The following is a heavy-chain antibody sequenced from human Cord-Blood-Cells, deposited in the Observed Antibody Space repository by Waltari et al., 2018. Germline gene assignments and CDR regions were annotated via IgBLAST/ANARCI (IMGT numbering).Heavy chain of an antibody. V-gene: IGHV1-18*04. CDR2: ISAYQGNT. CDR3: AGDQITRTRHFAL. D-gene: IGHD1-7*01. CDR1: GHTFTSYG. Sequence: QVQPVQSGAEVKKPGASEKVSCKASGHTFTSYGISWARQAPGQGLGWMGWISAYQGNTNYAQKLQGRVTMTTDTSTSTAYMELRSLRSADRAVYYCAGDQITRTRHFALWGRGTLVTVSS. J-gene: IGHJ2*01.